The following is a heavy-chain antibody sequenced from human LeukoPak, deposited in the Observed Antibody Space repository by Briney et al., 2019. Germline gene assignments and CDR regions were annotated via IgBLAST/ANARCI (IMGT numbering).Heavy chain of an antibody. J-gene: IGHJ1*01. CDR2: MNPNSGNT. Sequence: ASVKVSCKASGYTFTSYDINWVRQATGQGLEWMGWMNPNSGNTGYAQKFQGRVTMTRNTSISTAYMELSSLRSEDTAVYYCARSGSTQDYGDYGYFQHWGQGTLVTVSS. D-gene: IGHD4-17*01. V-gene: IGHV1-8*01. CDR1: GYTFTSYD. CDR3: ARSGSTQDYGDYGYFQH.